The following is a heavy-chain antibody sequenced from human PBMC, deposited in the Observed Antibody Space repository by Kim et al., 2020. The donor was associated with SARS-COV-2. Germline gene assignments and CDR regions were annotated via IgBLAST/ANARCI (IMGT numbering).Heavy chain of an antibody. Sequence: ASVKVSCKASGYTFTGYYMHWVRQAPGQGLEWMGWINPNSGGTNYAQKFQGRVTMTRDTSISTAYMELSRLRSDDTAVYYCARDRSRGTTHDKLVPAARYYYYGMDVWGQGTTVTVSS. CDR3: ARDRSRGTTHDKLVPAARYYYYGMDV. CDR2: INPNSGGT. CDR1: GYTFTGYY. D-gene: IGHD2-2*01. J-gene: IGHJ6*02. V-gene: IGHV1-2*02.